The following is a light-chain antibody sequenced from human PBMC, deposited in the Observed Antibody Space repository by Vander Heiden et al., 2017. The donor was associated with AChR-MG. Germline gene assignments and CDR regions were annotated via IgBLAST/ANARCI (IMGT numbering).Light chain of an antibody. J-gene: IGLJ3*02. V-gene: IGLV1-44*01. Sequence: QSVLTQPPSVSGAPGQRVTISCSGSSSNIGTNSVNWYQQFPGKAPKVLISSSDQRPSGVRDRFSSSTSGTSAYLALSGLQSEDEADYYCAAWDVSLNGWVSGGGTKLTVL. CDR2: SSD. CDR3: AAWDVSLNGWV. CDR1: SSNIGTNS.